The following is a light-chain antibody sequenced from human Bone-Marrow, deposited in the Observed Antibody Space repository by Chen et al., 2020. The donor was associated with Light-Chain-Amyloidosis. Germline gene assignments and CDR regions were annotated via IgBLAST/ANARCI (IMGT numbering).Light chain of an antibody. V-gene: IGLV2-14*01. CDR1: SSDVGGDNH. Sequence: QSSLAPPAPVSGFSGQADPHSRTGTSSDVGGDNHVSWYQQHPDKAPKLMIYEVTNRPSWVPDRFSGSKSDNTASLTISGLQTEDEADYFCSSYTITNTLVFGSGTRVTVL. CDR2: EVT. J-gene: IGLJ1*01. CDR3: SSYTITNTLV.